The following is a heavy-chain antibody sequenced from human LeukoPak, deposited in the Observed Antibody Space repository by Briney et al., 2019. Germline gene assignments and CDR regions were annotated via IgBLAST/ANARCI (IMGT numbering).Heavy chain of an antibody. D-gene: IGHD3-9*01. J-gene: IGHJ4*02. V-gene: IGHV3-53*01. CDR1: GFTVRDNY. CDR2: LYSGGAA. Sequence: GGSLRLSCAVSGFTVRDNYLNWVRQTPGKGLECVSVLYSGGAAYYADSVKGRFTISRDNSKNTLYLQMNSLRAEDTAVYYCAKDPVRNDILTGYYLLGLDYWGQGTLVTVSS. CDR3: AKDPVRNDILTGYYLLGLDY.